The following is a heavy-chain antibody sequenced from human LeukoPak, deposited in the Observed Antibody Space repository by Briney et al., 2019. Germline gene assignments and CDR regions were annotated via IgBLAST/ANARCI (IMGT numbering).Heavy chain of an antibody. Sequence: SETLSLTCAVSGGSISSSNWWSWVRQPPGKGLEWIGEIFHGGSTNYNPSLMSRVTVSVDKSKNQFSLKLSSVTAADTAVYYCARADIVATIAFDYWGQGTLVTVSS. J-gene: IGHJ4*02. CDR3: ARADIVATIAFDY. CDR2: IFHGGST. D-gene: IGHD5-12*01. CDR1: GGSISSSNW. V-gene: IGHV4-4*02.